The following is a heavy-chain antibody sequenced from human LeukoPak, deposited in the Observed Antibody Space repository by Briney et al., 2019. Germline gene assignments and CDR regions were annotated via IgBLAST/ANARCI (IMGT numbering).Heavy chain of an antibody. V-gene: IGHV1-24*01. J-gene: IGHJ4*02. D-gene: IGHD5-12*01. CDR3: AAGLTRSGYDY. CDR1: GYTFTGYY. CDR2: FDPEDGET. Sequence: GASVKVSCKASGYTFTGYYMHWVRQAPGKGLEWMGGFDPEDGETIYAQKFQGRVTMTEDTSTDTAYMELSSLRSEDTAVYYCAAGLTRSGYDYWGQGTLVTVSS.